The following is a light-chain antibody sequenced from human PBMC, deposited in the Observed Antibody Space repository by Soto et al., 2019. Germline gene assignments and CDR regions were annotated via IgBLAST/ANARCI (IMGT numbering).Light chain of an antibody. V-gene: IGLV2-14*03. J-gene: IGLJ1*01. CDR3: SSFTSSSTRV. CDR2: EVT. Sequence: QSALTQPASVSGSPGQSITISCTGTSSDVGGYNYVSWYQQHPGKAPKLIIYEVTSRPSGISDRFSGSKSDSTASLTIAGLQSEDEAEYYCSSFTSSSTRVFGTGTKVTV. CDR1: SSDVGGYNY.